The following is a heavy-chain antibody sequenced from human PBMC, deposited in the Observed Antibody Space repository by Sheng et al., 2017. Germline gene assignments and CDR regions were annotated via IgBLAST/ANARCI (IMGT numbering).Heavy chain of an antibody. J-gene: IGHJ5*02. Sequence: EVQLVESGGGLVQPGGTLRLSCAASGFTFSSYGMSWVRQAPGKGLEWVSAISGSGGSTYYADSVKGRFTISRDNSKNTLYLQMNSLRAEDTAVYYCAKDRSREDSGYDYWFDPWGQGTPGHRL. CDR3: AKDRSREDSGYDYWFDP. D-gene: IGHD5-12*01. CDR1: GFTFSSYG. CDR2: ISGSGGST. V-gene: IGHV3-23*04.